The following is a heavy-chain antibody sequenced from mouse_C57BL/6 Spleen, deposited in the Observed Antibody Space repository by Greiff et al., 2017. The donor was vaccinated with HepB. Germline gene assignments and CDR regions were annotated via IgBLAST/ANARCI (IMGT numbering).Heavy chain of an antibody. CDR2: IYPGKSDT. D-gene: IGHD3-3*01. V-gene: IGHV1-5*01. CDR3: TREGGTWDYFDY. CDR1: GYTFTSYW. J-gene: IGHJ2*01. Sequence: VQLQQSGTVLARPGASVKMSCKTSGYTFTSYWMHWVKQRPGQGLEWIGAIYPGKSDTSYNQKFKGNAKLTAVTSASTAYMELSSLTNEDSAVYYCTREGGTWDYFDYWGQGTTLTVSS.